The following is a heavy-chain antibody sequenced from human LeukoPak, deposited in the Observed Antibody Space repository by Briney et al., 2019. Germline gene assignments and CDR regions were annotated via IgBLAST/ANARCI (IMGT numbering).Heavy chain of an antibody. CDR2: IYSGGNT. V-gene: IGHV3-53*01. CDR1: GFTLGNYA. D-gene: IGHD3-22*01. Sequence: GGSLRLSCAASGFTLGNYAMSWVRQTPGKGLEWVSVIYSGGNTYYADSVKGRFTISRDNSENTLHLQMNSLRAEDTAVYYCARFGSDYYYPYYDYWGQGTLVTVSS. CDR3: ARFGSDYYYPYYDY. J-gene: IGHJ4*02.